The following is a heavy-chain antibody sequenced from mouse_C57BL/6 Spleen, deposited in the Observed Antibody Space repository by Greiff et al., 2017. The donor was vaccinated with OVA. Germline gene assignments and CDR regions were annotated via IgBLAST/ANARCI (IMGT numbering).Heavy chain of an antibody. J-gene: IGHJ3*01. V-gene: IGHV1-15*01. D-gene: IGHD2-1*01. CDR1: GYTFTDYE. CDR2: IDPETGGT. Sequence: VQLQQPGAELVRPGSSVKLSCKASGYTFTDYEMHWVKQTPVHGLEWIGAIDPETGGTAYNQKFKGKAILTADKSSSTAYMELRSLTSEDSAVYYCTIYYGNPWFAYWGQGTLVTVSA. CDR3: TIYYGNPWFAY.